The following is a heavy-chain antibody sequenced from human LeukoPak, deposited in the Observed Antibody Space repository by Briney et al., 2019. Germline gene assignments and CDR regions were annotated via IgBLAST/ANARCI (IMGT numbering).Heavy chain of an antibody. CDR2: IIPIFGTA. D-gene: IGHD2-15*01. CDR3: ATRQGYCSGGSCYQNWFDP. V-gene: IGHV1-69*06. CDR1: GGTFSSYA. J-gene: IGHJ5*02. Sequence: GASVKVSCKASGGTFSSYAISWVRQAPGQGLEWMGGIIPIFGTAIYAQKFQGRVTMTEDTSTDTAYMELSSLRSEDTAVYYCATRQGYCSGGSCYQNWFDPWGQGTLVTVSS.